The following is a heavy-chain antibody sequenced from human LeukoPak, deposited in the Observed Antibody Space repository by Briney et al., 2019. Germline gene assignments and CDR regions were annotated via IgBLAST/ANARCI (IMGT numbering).Heavy chain of an antibody. CDR3: AKEGSGWYVNYWFDP. J-gene: IGHJ5*02. CDR1: GFTFSSYW. D-gene: IGHD6-19*01. V-gene: IGHV3-74*01. CDR2: INSDGSST. Sequence: PGGSLRLSCVASGFTFSSYWMHWVRQAPGKGLVWVSRINSDGSSTSYADSVKGRFTISRDNSKNTLYLQMNSLRAEDTAVYYCAKEGSGWYVNYWFDPWGQGTLVTVSS.